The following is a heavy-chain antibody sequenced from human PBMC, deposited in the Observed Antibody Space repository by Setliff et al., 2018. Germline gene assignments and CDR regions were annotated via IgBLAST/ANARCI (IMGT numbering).Heavy chain of an antibody. CDR2: INHDGSST. J-gene: IGHJ4*02. CDR1: GFTFTSYW. D-gene: IGHD2-2*01. CDR3: ARGPAKSAGQWGSHFFDY. V-gene: IGHV3-74*01. Sequence: GGSLTLSCAASGFTFTSYWMHWVRQAPGKGLVWVSRINHDGSSTNYADSVKGRFTISRDNAKNTLYLQMDSLRAEDTAVYYCARGPAKSAGQWGSHFFDYWGQGTLVTVSS.